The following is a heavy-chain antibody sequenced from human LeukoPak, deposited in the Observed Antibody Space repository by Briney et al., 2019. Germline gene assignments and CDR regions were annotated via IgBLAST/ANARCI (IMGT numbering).Heavy chain of an antibody. CDR1: GGSISSHY. Sequence: PSETLSLTCTVSGGSISSHYWSWIRQPPGKGLEWIGYIYYSGSTNYNPSLKSRVTISVDTSKNQFSLQLRSLTAADTAIFYCASIPGSSTSWYHFDNWGQGTLVTVSS. CDR2: IYYSGST. V-gene: IGHV4-59*08. CDR3: ASIPGSSTSWYHFDN. D-gene: IGHD6-13*01. J-gene: IGHJ4*02.